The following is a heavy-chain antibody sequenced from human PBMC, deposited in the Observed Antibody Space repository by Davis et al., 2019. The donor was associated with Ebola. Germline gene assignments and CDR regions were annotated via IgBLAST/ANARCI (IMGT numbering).Heavy chain of an antibody. CDR3: TRDRSPAVAGTLDY. V-gene: IGHV3-66*01. D-gene: IGHD6-19*01. CDR1: GFTVSGYY. Sequence: GGSLRLSCAASGFTVSGYYMTWVRQAPGKGLECISLIYGGGSTYYADSVKGRFTLFRDNSKNTLYLQMNSLRPEDTAVYYCTRDRSPAVAGTLDYWGQGTLVTVSS. CDR2: IYGGGST. J-gene: IGHJ4*02.